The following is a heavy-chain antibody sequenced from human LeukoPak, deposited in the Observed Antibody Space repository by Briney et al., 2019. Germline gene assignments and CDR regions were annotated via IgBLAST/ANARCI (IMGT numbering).Heavy chain of an antibody. D-gene: IGHD7-27*01. CDR2: ISNSGSSI. Sequence: GGSLRLSCAASGSTFSDSYMTWIRQAPGKGLEWVSYISNSGSSIYYADSVKGRFTTSRDNAKSSLYLQMNSLRAEDTAVYYCGRGHWGLDYWGQGALVTVSS. J-gene: IGHJ4*02. CDR1: GSTFSDSY. V-gene: IGHV3-11*04. CDR3: GRGHWGLDY.